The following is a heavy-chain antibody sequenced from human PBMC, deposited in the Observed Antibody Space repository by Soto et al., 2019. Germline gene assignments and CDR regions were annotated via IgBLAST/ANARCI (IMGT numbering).Heavy chain of an antibody. J-gene: IGHJ5*02. CDR3: ARGNIPIVLMVYDNPWFDP. V-gene: IGHV4-61*01. CDR1: GGSVSSGSYY. CDR2: IYYSGST. D-gene: IGHD2-8*01. Sequence: SETLSLTCTVSGGSVSSGSYYWSWIRQPPGKGLEWIGYIYYSGSTNYNPSLKSRVTISVDTSKNQFSLKLSSVTAADTAVYYCARGNIPIVLMVYDNPWFDPWGQGTLVTVSS.